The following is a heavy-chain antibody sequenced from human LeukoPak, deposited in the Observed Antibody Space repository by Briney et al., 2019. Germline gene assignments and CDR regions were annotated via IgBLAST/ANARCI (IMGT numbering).Heavy chain of an antibody. CDR3: ARDESEQWLLT. V-gene: IGHV1-2*02. CDR1: GYTFTGYY. J-gene: IGHJ4*02. Sequence: GASVKVSCKASGYTFTGYYMHWVRQAPGQGLEWMGWINPNSGGTNYAQKFQGRVTMTRDTSISTAYMELRSLRSEDTAMYYCARDESEQWLLTWGQGTLVTVSS. CDR2: INPNSGGT. D-gene: IGHD6-19*01.